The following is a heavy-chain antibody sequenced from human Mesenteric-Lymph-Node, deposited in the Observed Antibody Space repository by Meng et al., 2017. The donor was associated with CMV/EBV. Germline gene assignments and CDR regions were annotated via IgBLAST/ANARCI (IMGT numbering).Heavy chain of an antibody. Sequence: QVQLVQSGSEVKKPGSSVKVSCKASGGTFSSYTISWVRQPPGQGLEWMGRIIPILGIANYAQKFQGRVTITADKSTSTAYMELSSLRSEDTAVYYCAGGIAAAGSRWFDPWGQGTLVTVSS. J-gene: IGHJ5*02. CDR2: IIPILGIA. CDR1: GGTFSSYT. V-gene: IGHV1-69*02. D-gene: IGHD6-13*01. CDR3: AGGIAAAGSRWFDP.